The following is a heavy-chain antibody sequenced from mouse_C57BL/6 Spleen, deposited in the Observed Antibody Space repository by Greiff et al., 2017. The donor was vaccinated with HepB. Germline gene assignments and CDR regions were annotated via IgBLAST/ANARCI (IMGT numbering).Heavy chain of an antibody. D-gene: IGHD2-3*01. Sequence: QVQLKQPGAELVMPGASVKLSCKASGYTFTSYWMHWVKQRPGQGLEWIGEIDPSDSYTNYNQKFKGKSTLTVDKSSSTANMQLSSLTSEDSAVYYCARDGYYRFFAYWGQGTLVTVSA. J-gene: IGHJ3*01. V-gene: IGHV1-69*01. CDR3: ARDGYYRFFAY. CDR1: GYTFTSYW. CDR2: IDPSDSYT.